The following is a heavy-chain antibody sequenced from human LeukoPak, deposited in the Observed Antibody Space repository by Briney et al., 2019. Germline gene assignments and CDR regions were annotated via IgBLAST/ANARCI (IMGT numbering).Heavy chain of an antibody. V-gene: IGHV1-46*01. CDR2: INPSGGST. D-gene: IGHD6-19*01. Sequence: ASVKVSCKASGYTFTSYYMHWVRQAPGQGLEWMGVINPSGGSTSYAQKFQGRVTMTRGTSTSTVYMELSSLRSEDTAVYYCARIPGIAVGMGDKWGQGTLVTVSS. CDR3: ARIPGIAVGMGDK. J-gene: IGHJ4*02. CDR1: GYTFTSYY.